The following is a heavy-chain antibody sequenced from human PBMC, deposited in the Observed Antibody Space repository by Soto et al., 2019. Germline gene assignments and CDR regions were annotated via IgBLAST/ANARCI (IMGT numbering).Heavy chain of an antibody. Sequence: QVQLVQSGAEVKKPGASVKVSCKASGYTFSTSGISWVRQAPGQGLEWMGWISAYNGNTNNAQKLQSRVILPTDTSTSTAYMEWSSLRSDDTAVYYCARGPRMFSISYCSGEGCYLDYWGQGTLVTVSS. V-gene: IGHV1-18*01. CDR3: ARGPRMFSISYCSGEGCYLDY. CDR2: ISAYNGNT. J-gene: IGHJ4*02. CDR1: GYTFSTSG. D-gene: IGHD2-15*01.